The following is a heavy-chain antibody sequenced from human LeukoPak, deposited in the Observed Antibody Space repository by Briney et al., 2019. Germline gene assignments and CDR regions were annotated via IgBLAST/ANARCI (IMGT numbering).Heavy chain of an antibody. J-gene: IGHJ4*02. D-gene: IGHD2-2*01. CDR1: GGSISSYY. CDR2: IYYSGST. CDR3: ARGAYQPHDY. V-gene: IGHV4-59*01. Sequence: PSETLSLTCTVSGGSISSYYWSWIRQPPGKGLEWIGYIYYSGSTNYNPSLKGRVTISVDTSKNQFSLKLSSVTAADTAVYYCARGAYQPHDYWGQGTLVTVSS.